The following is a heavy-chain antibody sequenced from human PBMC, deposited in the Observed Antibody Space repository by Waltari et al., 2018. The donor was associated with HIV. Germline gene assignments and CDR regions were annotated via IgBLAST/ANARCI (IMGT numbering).Heavy chain of an antibody. D-gene: IGHD1-26*01. CDR3: ASSGGVGTDSYYYYGMDV. CDR2: IYPGDSDT. Sequence: EVQLVQSGAEVNKPGESLKISCKGSGYSFTSYWNGWVRQLPGKGLEWMGIIYPGDSDTRYSPSFQGQVTISADKSISTAYLQWSSLKASDTAMYYCASSGGVGTDSYYYYGMDVWGQGTTVTVSS. J-gene: IGHJ6*02. CDR1: GYSFTSYW. V-gene: IGHV5-51*01.